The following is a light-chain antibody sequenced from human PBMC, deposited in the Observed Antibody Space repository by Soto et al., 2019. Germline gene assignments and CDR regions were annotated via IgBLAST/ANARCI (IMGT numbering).Light chain of an antibody. CDR1: QSVSSTY. J-gene: IGKJ1*01. CDR3: QHYGSSRWT. V-gene: IGKV3-20*01. CDR2: GAS. Sequence: EIVLTQSPGTLSLSPGERATLSCRASQSVSSTYLAWYQQKPGQAPRLLIYGASSRATGIPDRFSGSGSGTDFTLTISRLEPEDFAVYYCQHYGSSRWTFGQWTRVDI.